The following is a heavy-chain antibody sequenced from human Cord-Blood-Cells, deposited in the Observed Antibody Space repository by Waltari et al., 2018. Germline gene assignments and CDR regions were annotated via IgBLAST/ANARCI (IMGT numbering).Heavy chain of an antibody. Sequence: QVQLVQSGSEVKKPGASVKVSCKASRYTFTSYDINWVRQATGHGLEWMGWMNANSGNTGYAQKFRGRVTMTRNTSRSTAYMVLSSLRSEDTAVYYWARAATGTTPDVWGQGTTVTVSS. J-gene: IGHJ6*02. CDR1: RYTFTSYD. CDR3: ARAATGTTPDV. CDR2: MNANSGNT. D-gene: IGHD1-7*01. V-gene: IGHV1-8*01.